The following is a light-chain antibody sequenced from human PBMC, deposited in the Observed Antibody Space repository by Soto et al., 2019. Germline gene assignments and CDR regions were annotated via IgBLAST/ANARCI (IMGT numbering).Light chain of an antibody. Sequence: DIQLTQSPSTLSASVGDRVTITCRPSQNISTSLAWYQQKSGRAPKLLIYDVSNLESGVPSRFSGSGSGTEFSLTIRGLQPDDFATYYCQQYDSYRTFGQGTKVDIK. V-gene: IGKV1-5*01. CDR2: DVS. J-gene: IGKJ1*01. CDR1: QNISTS. CDR3: QQYDSYRT.